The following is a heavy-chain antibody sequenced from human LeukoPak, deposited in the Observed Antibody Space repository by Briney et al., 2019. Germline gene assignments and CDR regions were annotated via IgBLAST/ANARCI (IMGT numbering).Heavy chain of an antibody. D-gene: IGHD6-13*01. CDR3: ATGPYSSSYDLDY. Sequence: GASVKVSCKVSGYTLTELSMHWVRQAPGRGLEWMGGFDPEDGETIYAQKFQGRATMTEDTSTDTAYMELSSLRSEDAAVYYCATGPYSSSYDLDYWGQGTLVTVSS. CDR2: FDPEDGET. J-gene: IGHJ4*02. CDR1: GYTLTELS. V-gene: IGHV1-24*01.